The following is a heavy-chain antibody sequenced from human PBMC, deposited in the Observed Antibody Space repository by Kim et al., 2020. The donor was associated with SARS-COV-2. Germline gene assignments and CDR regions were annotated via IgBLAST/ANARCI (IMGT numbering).Heavy chain of an antibody. Sequence: SVKVSCKASGGTFSSYAISWVRQAPGQGLEWMGGIIPIFGTANYAQKFQGRVTITADESTSTAYMELSSLRSEDTAVYYCARDLHDYGGLPYYYYGMDVWGQGTTVTSP. CDR3: ARDLHDYGGLPYYYYGMDV. CDR2: IIPIFGTA. J-gene: IGHJ6*02. CDR1: GGTFSSYA. V-gene: IGHV1-69*13. D-gene: IGHD4-17*01.